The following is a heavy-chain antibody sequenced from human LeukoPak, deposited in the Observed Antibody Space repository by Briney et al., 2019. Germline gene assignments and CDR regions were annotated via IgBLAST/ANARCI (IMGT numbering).Heavy chain of an antibody. V-gene: IGHV3-33*01. CDR1: GFTFSNFD. J-gene: IGHJ4*02. CDR2: IRSDGSNK. D-gene: IGHD1-1*01. CDR3: ARDSPGAPNDLDY. Sequence: GRSLRLSCEASGFTFSNFDMHWVRQAPGKGLEWVAVIRSDGSNKQYADSVEGRFTISRDNSENMLYLQMNSLRDEDTAVYFCARDSPGAPNDLDYWGQGTLVTVSS.